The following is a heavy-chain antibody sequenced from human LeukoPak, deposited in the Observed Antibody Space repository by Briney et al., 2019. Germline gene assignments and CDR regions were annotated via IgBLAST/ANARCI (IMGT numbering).Heavy chain of an antibody. CDR2: INTNTGNP. Sequence: ASVKVSCKASGYTFSNYYMHWVRQAPGQGLEWMGWINTNTGNPTYAQGFTGQFVFSLDTSVSTAYLQISSLKAEDTAVYYCARGGYCSSTSCYEFDYWGQGTLVTVSS. CDR1: GYTFSNYY. V-gene: IGHV7-4-1*02. CDR3: ARGGYCSSTSCYEFDY. D-gene: IGHD2-2*03. J-gene: IGHJ4*02.